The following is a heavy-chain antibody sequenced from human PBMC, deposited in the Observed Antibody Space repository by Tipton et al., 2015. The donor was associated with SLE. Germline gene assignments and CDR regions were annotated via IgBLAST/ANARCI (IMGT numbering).Heavy chain of an antibody. CDR3: ARVYPNYGDYEYFQH. CDR1: GGSISSYY. Sequence: TLSLTCTVSGGSISSYYWSWIRQPAGKGLEWIGRIYRSGNTNYNPSLKSRVTISVDTSKNQFSLKLSSVTAADTAVYYCARVYPNYGDYEYFQHWGQGTLVTVSS. CDR2: IYRSGNT. J-gene: IGHJ1*01. D-gene: IGHD4-17*01. V-gene: IGHV4-4*07.